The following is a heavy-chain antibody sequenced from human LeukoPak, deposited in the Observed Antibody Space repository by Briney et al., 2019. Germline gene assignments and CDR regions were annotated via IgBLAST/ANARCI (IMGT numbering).Heavy chain of an antibody. D-gene: IGHD6-19*01. CDR1: GFSLSTSGMC. J-gene: IGHJ4*02. V-gene: IGHV2-70*11. CDR2: IDWDDDK. CDR3: ARLYASGWYAADY. Sequence: SGPTLVNPTQTLTLTCTVSGFSLSTSGMCVSWIRQPPGKALEWLARIDWDDDKYYSTSLKTRLTISKDTSKNQVVLTMANMDPVDTATYYCARLYASGWYAADYWSQGTLVTVSS.